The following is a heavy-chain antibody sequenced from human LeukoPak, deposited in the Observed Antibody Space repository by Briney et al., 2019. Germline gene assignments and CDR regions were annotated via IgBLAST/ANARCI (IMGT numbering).Heavy chain of an antibody. CDR2: INHSGST. V-gene: IGHV4-34*01. CDR1: GGSLSGYY. J-gene: IGHJ4*02. Sequence: SETLSLTCAVYGGSLSGYYWSWIRQPPGKGLEWIGEINHSGSTNYNPSLKSRVTISVDTSKNQFSLKLSSVTAADTAVYYCASSNLRYYGSGSYHYFDYWGQGTLVTVSS. D-gene: IGHD3-10*01. CDR3: ASSNLRYYGSGSYHYFDY.